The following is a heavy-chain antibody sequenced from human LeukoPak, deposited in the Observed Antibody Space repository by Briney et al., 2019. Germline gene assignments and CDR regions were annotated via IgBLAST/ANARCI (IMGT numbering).Heavy chain of an antibody. D-gene: IGHD6-13*01. CDR3: AKSLWQQLALYDY. J-gene: IGHJ4*02. V-gene: IGHV3-23*01. Sequence: GGSLRLSCAASGFTFSSYAMSWVRQAPGKGLEWVSAIGGSGGSTYYADSVKGRFTISRDNSKNTLYLQMNSLRAEDTAVYYCAKSLWQQLALYDYWGQGTLVTVSS. CDR2: IGGSGGST. CDR1: GFTFSSYA.